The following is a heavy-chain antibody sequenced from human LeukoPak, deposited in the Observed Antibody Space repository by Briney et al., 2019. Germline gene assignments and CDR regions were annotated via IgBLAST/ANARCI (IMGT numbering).Heavy chain of an antibody. CDR3: ARAPNYYYYMDV. Sequence: ASVNVSCKASGYTFTSYDINWVRQAPGQGIERMGWMNPNSGNTGYAQKFQGRVTMTRNTSISTAYMELSSLRSEDTAVYYCARAPNYYYYMDVWGKGTTVTVSS. V-gene: IGHV1-8*01. CDR2: MNPNSGNT. CDR1: GYTFTSYD. J-gene: IGHJ6*03.